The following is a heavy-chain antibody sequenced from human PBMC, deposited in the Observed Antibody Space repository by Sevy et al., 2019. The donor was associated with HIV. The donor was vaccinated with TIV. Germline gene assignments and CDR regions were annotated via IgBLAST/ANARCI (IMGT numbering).Heavy chain of an antibody. CDR1: GGSITSLY. J-gene: IGHJ5*01. V-gene: IGHV4-59*08. Sequence: SGTLSLTCTVSGGSITSLYWNWIRQPPGKGLEWVATIYYNGHINYNPSLKSRVTLSLDTSKNQFSLRLSYVTAADTAMYYCAGENAWGRCDSWGQGTLVTVSS. CDR2: IYYNGHI. CDR3: AGENAWGRCDS. D-gene: IGHD1-26*01.